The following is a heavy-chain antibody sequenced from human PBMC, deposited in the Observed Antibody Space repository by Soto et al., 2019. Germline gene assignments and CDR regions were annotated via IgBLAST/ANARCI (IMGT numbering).Heavy chain of an antibody. CDR1: GFTFSSYA. CDR3: AKDPAAIPRGAFDI. J-gene: IGHJ3*02. V-gene: IGHV3-23*01. CDR2: ISGSGGST. D-gene: IGHD2-2*01. Sequence: EVQLLESGGGLVKPGGSLRLSCAASGFTFSSYAMSWVRQAPGKGLEWVSAISGSGGSTDYAESVKGRFTISRDNSKNTVYLQMTSLRAEATAVYYCAKDPAAIPRGAFDIWGQGTVVTVSS.